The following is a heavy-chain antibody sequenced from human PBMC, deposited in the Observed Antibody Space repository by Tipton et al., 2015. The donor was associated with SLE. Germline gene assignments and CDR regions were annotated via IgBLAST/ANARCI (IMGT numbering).Heavy chain of an antibody. CDR2: IYYSGST. V-gene: IGHV4-39*01. CDR1: GGSISSSSYY. J-gene: IGHJ3*02. D-gene: IGHD2/OR15-2a*01. Sequence: TLSLTCTVSGGSISSSSYYWGWIRQPPGKGLEWIGTIYYSGSTFYNPSLKSQVTISVDTSKKQISLKLNSVTAADTAVYYCARRFYHAFNIWGQGTMVTVSS. CDR3: ARRFYHAFNI.